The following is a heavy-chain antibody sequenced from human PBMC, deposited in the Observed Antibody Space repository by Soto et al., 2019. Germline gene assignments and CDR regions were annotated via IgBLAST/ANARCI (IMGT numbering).Heavy chain of an antibody. D-gene: IGHD3-10*01. CDR2: IIPIFRTP. CDR1: GGIFSTYA. Sequence: QVQLVQSGAEVKKPGSSVKVSCKASGGIFSTYAISWLRQAPGQGLEWMGGIIPIFRTPNYAQRFQGRVTITADESTSTAYMELSRLGSEDTAVYYGGRDRDDYGSGNYYNRIDFWGQGTLVTVSS. V-gene: IGHV1-69*01. CDR3: GRDRDDYGSGNYYNRIDF. J-gene: IGHJ4*02.